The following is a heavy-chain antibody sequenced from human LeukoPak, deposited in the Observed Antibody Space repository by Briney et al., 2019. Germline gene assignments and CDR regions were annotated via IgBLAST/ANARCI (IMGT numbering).Heavy chain of an antibody. Sequence: KPSETLSLTCTVSGGSISSYYWSWIRKPPGKGLEWIGYIYYSGSTNYNPSLKSRVTISVDTSKNQFSLKLSSVTAADTAVYYCARDGLYCSGGSCYSWFDPWGQGTLVTVSS. CDR3: ARDGLYCSGGSCYSWFDP. CDR1: GGSISSYY. CDR2: IYYSGST. D-gene: IGHD2-15*01. V-gene: IGHV4-59*01. J-gene: IGHJ5*02.